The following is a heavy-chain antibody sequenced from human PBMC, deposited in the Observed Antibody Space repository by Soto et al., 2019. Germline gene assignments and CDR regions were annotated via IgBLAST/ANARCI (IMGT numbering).Heavy chain of an antibody. J-gene: IGHJ4*02. CDR1: GFIFSNFG. CDR3: AKVRSTQIISMGGFDS. V-gene: IGHV3-23*01. CDR2: VSATGLSA. D-gene: IGHD2-15*01. Sequence: PGGSLRLSCATSGFIFSNFGMHWVRQAPGKGLEWVSSVSATGLSAYYGDSVKGRFTISRDNSKTAVFLQMDSLRAEDTAVYYCAKVRSTQIISMGGFDSWGQGVLVTVSS.